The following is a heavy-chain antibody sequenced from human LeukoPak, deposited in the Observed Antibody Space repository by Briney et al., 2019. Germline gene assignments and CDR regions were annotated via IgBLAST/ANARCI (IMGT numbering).Heavy chain of an antibody. J-gene: IGHJ4*02. CDR3: ARADTYYYDSRGYYTFDY. CDR1: GFTFSSYA. CDR2: ISSSSSYI. V-gene: IGHV3-21*01. Sequence: GGSLRLSCAASGFTFSSYAMSWVRQAPGKGLEWVSSISSSSSYIYYVDSVKGRFTISRDNAKNSLYLQMNSLRAEDTAVYYCARADTYYYDSRGYYTFDYWGQGTLVTVSS. D-gene: IGHD3-22*01.